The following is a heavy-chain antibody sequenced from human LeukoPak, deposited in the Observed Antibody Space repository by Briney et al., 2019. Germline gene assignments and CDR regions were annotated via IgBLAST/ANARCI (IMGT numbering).Heavy chain of an antibody. CDR1: GFTFNSYA. V-gene: IGHV3-23*01. CDR2: IFGSGGSP. D-gene: IGHD2-15*01. CDR3: GKTTVGYSSGRYPGWPVDY. J-gene: IGHJ4*02. Sequence: PGGSLRLSCAASGFTFNSYAMYWVCQAPGKGLEWISGIFGSGGSPHYADSVKGRFTISRDNFQNTVYLQLGSLRVEDTAVYYCGKTTVGYSSGRYPGWPVDYWCQGALVTVSS.